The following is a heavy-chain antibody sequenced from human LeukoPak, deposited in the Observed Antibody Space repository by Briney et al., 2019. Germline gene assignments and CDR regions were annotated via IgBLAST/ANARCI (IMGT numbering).Heavy chain of an antibody. CDR1: GYTFTSYG. Sequence: ASVKVSCKASGYTFTSYGISWVRQAPGQGLEWMGWISGYNGKTKYAQRLQDRVTMTTDTSTTTAYMELRSLRSDDTAVYYCARGKKSGGSSTSLDYWGQGTLVTVSS. J-gene: IGHJ4*02. D-gene: IGHD2-2*01. CDR2: ISGYNGKT. V-gene: IGHV1-18*01. CDR3: ARGKKSGGSSTSLDY.